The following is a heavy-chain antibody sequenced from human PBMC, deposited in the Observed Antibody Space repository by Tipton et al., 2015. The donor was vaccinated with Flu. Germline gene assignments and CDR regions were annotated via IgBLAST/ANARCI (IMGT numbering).Heavy chain of an antibody. CDR2: MNPNSGNT. V-gene: IGHV1-8*01. CDR3: ARVGFRRYGMDV. D-gene: IGHD2/OR15-2a*01. Sequence: QSGPEVKRPGASVKVSCKASGYTFASYDINWVRQATGQGLEWMGWMNPNSGNTGSAQKFQGRISMTRNTSISTAFMEVSSLGSEDTAVYYCARVGFRRYGMDVWGQGTAVTVSS. J-gene: IGHJ6*02. CDR1: GYTFASYD.